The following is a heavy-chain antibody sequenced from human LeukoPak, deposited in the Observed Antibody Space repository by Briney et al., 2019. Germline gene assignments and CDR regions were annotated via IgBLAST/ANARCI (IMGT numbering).Heavy chain of an antibody. V-gene: IGHV3-30-3*01. J-gene: IGHJ4*02. D-gene: IGHD3-10*01. CDR3: AKDGVLLWFGELSTNNFDY. CDR1: GFTFSSYA. Sequence: GGSLRLSCAASGFTFSSYAMHWVRQAPGKGLEWVAVISYDGSNKYYADSVKGRFTISRDNSKNTLYLQMNSPRAEDTAVYYCAKDGVLLWFGELSTNNFDYWGQGTLVTVSS. CDR2: ISYDGSNK.